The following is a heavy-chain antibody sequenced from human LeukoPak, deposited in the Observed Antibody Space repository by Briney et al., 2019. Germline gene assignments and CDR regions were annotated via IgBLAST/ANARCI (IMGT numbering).Heavy chain of an antibody. V-gene: IGHV3-7*01. CDR2: INQDGNEK. J-gene: IGHJ4*02. CDR3: ARKGGTRGPLNY. Sequence: GGSLRLFRAGSGHTLSQYWVCWGPDAPGKGLEGVAHINQDGNEKKYMDSLKRRYTIHRDNAKNSLFLQMNSLTAEDTALYCGARKGGTRGPLNYWGQGTLVTVSS. CDR1: GHTLSQYW. D-gene: IGHD2-8*01.